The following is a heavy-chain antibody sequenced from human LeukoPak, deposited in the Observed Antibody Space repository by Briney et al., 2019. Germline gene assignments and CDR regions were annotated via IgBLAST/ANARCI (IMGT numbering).Heavy chain of an antibody. Sequence: GGSLRLSCAASGFLFSNYTMNWVRQAPGKGLEWVSYISSSGSTIYYADSVKGRFTISRDNAKNSLYLQMNSLRAEDTAVYYCAELGITMIGGVWGKGTTVTISS. CDR1: GFLFSNYT. CDR2: ISSSGSTI. J-gene: IGHJ6*04. D-gene: IGHD3-10*02. V-gene: IGHV3-48*04. CDR3: AELGITMIGGV.